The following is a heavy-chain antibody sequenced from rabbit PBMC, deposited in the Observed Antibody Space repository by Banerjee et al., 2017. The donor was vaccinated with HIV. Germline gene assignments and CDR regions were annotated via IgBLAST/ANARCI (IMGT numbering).Heavy chain of an antibody. CDR1: GFSFSGTYS. D-gene: IGHD6-1*01. J-gene: IGHJ4*01. CDR2: IYDGDGST. V-gene: IGHV1S40*01. CDR3: ARSPDDGYAWYFNL. Sequence: QSLEESGGDLVKPEGSLTLTCTASGFSFSGTYSMCWVRQAPGKGLEWIACIYDGDGSTYYASWAKGRFTISKTSSTTVTLQMASLTAADTATYFCARSPDDGYAWYFNLWGQGTLVTVS.